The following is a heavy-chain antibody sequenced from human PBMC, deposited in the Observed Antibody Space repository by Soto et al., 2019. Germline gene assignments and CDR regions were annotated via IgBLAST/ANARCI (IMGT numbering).Heavy chain of an antibody. CDR3: ANYYDSSGYPHGFFQH. D-gene: IGHD3-22*01. Sequence: EVQLLESGGGLVQPGGFLRLSCATSGLTSKNYAMSWVRQVPGKGLEWVSSIGGRGDITYYAESVQGRFTISRYISKNALYLHMNSLRVDDTAIYYCANYYDSSGYPHGFFQHWGQGTLVTVSS. V-gene: IGHV3-23*01. CDR1: GLTSKNYA. J-gene: IGHJ1*01. CDR2: IGGRGDIT.